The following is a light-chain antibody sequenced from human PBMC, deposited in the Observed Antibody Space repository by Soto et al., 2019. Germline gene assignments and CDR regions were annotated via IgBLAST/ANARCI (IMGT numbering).Light chain of an antibody. CDR3: QQSNDWPLRS. J-gene: IGKJ4*01. V-gene: IGKV3-15*01. CDR1: QSVSIN. Sequence: EIVMTQSPATLSVSPGERATLSCRASQSVSINLAWYQQKPGQAPRLLIYGASTRATDIPARFSGSGSGTDFTFTISSLQSEDFAVYYCQQSNDWPLRSFGGGTKVEIK. CDR2: GAS.